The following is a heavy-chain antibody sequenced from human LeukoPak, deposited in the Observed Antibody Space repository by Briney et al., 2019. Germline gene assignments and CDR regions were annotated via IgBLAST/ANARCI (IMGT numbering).Heavy chain of an antibody. Sequence: ASVKVSCKASGGTFSSYAISWVRQAPGQGLEWMGGIIPIFGTANYAQKFQGRVTITADESTSTAYMELSSLRSEDTAVYYCARGRKQQLVSDLQHWGQGTLVTVSS. J-gene: IGHJ1*01. D-gene: IGHD6-13*01. CDR3: ARGRKQQLVSDLQH. CDR2: IIPIFGTA. V-gene: IGHV1-69*13. CDR1: GGTFSSYA.